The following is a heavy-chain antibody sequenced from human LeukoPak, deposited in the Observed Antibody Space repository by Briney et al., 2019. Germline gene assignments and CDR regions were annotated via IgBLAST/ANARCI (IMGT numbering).Heavy chain of an antibody. CDR1: EFTFSTYW. CDR2: INHNGNVN. V-gene: IGHV3-7*03. D-gene: IGHD3-16*01. CDR3: ARGGGLDV. Sequence: GGFLRLSCSAPEFTFSTYWMNWARKAPGKGLEWVASINHNGNVNYYVDSVKGRFTISRDNAKNSLYLQMSNLRAEDTAVYFCARGGGLDVWGQGATVTVSS. J-gene: IGHJ6*02.